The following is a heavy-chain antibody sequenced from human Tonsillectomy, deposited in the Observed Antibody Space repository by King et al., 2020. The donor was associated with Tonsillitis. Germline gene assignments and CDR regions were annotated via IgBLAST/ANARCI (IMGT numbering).Heavy chain of an antibody. D-gene: IGHD3-3*01. CDR1: RFIFSNYG. Sequence: QLVQSGGDVVQPGRSLRLSCAVSRFIFSNYGMHWVRQAPGKGLEWVAVTAYDGSNTYYADSVKGRFTISRDSSKNTLYLQMNSLRAEDTAVYYCAKDGGHSTIFGVVVMQRGMDVWGQGTTVTVSS. CDR2: TAYDGSNT. CDR3: AKDGGHSTIFGVVVMQRGMDV. J-gene: IGHJ6*02. V-gene: IGHV3-30*18.